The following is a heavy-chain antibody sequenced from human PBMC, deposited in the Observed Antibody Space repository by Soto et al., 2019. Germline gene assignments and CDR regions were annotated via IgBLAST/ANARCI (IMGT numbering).Heavy chain of an antibody. CDR2: FDPEDGET. Sequence: ASVKVSCKVSGYTLTELSMHWVRQAPGKGLEWMRGFDPEDGETIYAQKFQGRVTMTEDTSTDTAYTELSSLRSEDTAVYYCATSDDYGDYGFDYWGQGTLVTVSS. D-gene: IGHD4-17*01. CDR1: GYTLTELS. V-gene: IGHV1-24*01. J-gene: IGHJ4*02. CDR3: ATSDDYGDYGFDY.